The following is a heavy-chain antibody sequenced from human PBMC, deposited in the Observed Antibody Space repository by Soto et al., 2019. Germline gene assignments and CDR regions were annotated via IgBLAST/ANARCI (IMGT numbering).Heavy chain of an antibody. CDR2: IFDSGNA. CDR1: GGSINRYC. Sequence: QVQLQASGPGLVKPSETLSLTCTVSGGSINRYCWSWIRQPPGKGLEWIAYIFDSGNANYNPSLKSRVTISVDTAKNQVSLKLTSVTAADTAVYYCARHRRTTVAKFYFDNWGQGALVTVTS. CDR3: ARHRRTTVAKFYFDN. J-gene: IGHJ4*02. V-gene: IGHV4-59*08. D-gene: IGHD4-4*01.